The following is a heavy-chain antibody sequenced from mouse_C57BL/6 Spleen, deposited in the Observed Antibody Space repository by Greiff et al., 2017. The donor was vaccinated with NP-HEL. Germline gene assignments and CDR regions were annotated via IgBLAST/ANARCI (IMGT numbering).Heavy chain of an antibody. J-gene: IGHJ1*03. CDR3: ARGGYYGSSYVDWYFDV. Sequence: EVKVEESGPGLVKPSQSLSLTCSVTGYSITSGYYWNWIRQFPGNKLEWMGYISYDGSNNYNPSLKNRISITRDTSKNQFFLKLNSVTTEDTATYYCARGGYYGSSYVDWYFDVWGTGTTVTVSS. V-gene: IGHV3-6*01. D-gene: IGHD1-1*01. CDR1: GYSITSGYY. CDR2: ISYDGSN.